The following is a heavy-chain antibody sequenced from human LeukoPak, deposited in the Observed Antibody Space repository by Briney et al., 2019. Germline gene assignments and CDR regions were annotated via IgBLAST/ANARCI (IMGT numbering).Heavy chain of an antibody. Sequence: PGRSLRLFCAASGFTFSSYAMHWVRQAPGKGLEWVAVISYDGSNKYYADSVKGRFTISRDNSKNTLYLQMNSLRAEDTAVYYCARAITMIVDIDYWGQGTLVTVSS. D-gene: IGHD3-22*01. J-gene: IGHJ4*02. CDR2: ISYDGSNK. CDR3: ARAITMIVDIDY. V-gene: IGHV3-30*01. CDR1: GFTFSSYA.